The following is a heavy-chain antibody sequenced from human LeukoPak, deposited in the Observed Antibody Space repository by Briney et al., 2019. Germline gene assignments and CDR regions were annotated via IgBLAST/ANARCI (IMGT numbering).Heavy chain of an antibody. Sequence: NPSETLSLTCAVYGGSFSGYYWSWIRQPPGKGLEWIGEINHSGSTNYNPSLKSRVTISVDTSKNQFSLKLSSVTAADTAVYYCARGAVAAAGTEIFDYCGQGTLVTVSS. CDR3: ARGAVAAAGTEIFDY. J-gene: IGHJ4*02. CDR2: INHSGST. CDR1: GGSFSGYY. V-gene: IGHV4-34*01. D-gene: IGHD6-13*01.